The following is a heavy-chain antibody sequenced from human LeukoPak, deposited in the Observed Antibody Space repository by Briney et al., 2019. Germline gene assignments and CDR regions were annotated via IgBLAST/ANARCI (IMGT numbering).Heavy chain of an antibody. CDR2: IKQEGSEK. D-gene: IGHD1-26*01. CDR1: GFTFSSYW. Sequence: GGSLRLSCAASGFTFSSYWMSWVRQAPGKGLERVANIKQEGSEKYYVDPVKGRFTISRDNAKNSLYLQMNSLRAEDTAVYYCARVRWELDFDYWGQGTLVTVSS. CDR3: ARVRWELDFDY. J-gene: IGHJ4*02. V-gene: IGHV3-7*01.